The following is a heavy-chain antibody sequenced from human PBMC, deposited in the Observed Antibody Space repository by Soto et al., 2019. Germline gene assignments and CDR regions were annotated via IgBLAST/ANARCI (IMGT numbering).Heavy chain of an antibody. D-gene: IGHD2-21*02. CDR2: IIPVLGTT. J-gene: IGHJ6*02. CDR1: GDTFSSYT. V-gene: IGHV1-69*08. Sequence: QVQLVQSGAEVKMPGSSVKFSCRSSGDTFSSYTVNWLRQAPGRGLEWMGRIIPVLGTTDYAQNFRGRVTFTANKTTNTVYMKLSSLRSGDTAVYYCARRRYCGYACYYKHYSGRDVWGRGTTVTVAS. CDR3: ARRRYCGYACYYKHYSGRDV.